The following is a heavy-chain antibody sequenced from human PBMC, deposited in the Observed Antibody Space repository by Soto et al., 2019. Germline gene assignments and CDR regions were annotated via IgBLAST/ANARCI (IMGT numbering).Heavy chain of an antibody. V-gene: IGHV4-4*02. CDR3: TRASASSMLRGVVIN. Sequence: SETLSLTCAVSGGSISTDNWWSWVRQPPGKGLEWIGEMYHSGDSNFNPSLKSRVTISVDKSKNQFSMQMASVTAADTALYYCTRASASSMLRGVVINWGQGTQVTVSS. J-gene: IGHJ4*02. CDR1: GGSISTDNW. D-gene: IGHD3-10*01. CDR2: MYHSGDS.